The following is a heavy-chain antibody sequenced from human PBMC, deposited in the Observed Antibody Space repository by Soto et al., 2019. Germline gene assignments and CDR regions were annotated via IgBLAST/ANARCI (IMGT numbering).Heavy chain of an antibody. V-gene: IGHV1-69*13. CDR2: IIPIFGTA. J-gene: IGHJ4*02. CDR3: ARSGLTPGSGWYYFDY. CDR1: GGTFSSYA. D-gene: IGHD6-19*01. Sequence: AVKVSCKASGGTFSSYAISWVRQAPGQGLEWMGGIIPIFGTANYAQKFQGRVTITADESTSTAYMELSSLRSEDTAVYYCARSGLTPGSGWYYFDYWGQGTLVTVSS.